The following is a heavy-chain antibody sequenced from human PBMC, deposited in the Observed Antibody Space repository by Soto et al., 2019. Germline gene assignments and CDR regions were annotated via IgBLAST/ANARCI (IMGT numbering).Heavy chain of an antibody. V-gene: IGHV4-30-4*01. D-gene: IGHD3-16*01. J-gene: IGHJ6*02. Sequence: SETLSLTCTVSGDSISSGNKYWSWIRQPPGKGLEWIGYIFSSGTTYYNPSLKSRLTMSLDASQNQFSLKLNTLTDADTAVYFCARVPSPFDYYYAMDVWGQGTTVTVSS. CDR1: GDSISSGNKY. CDR3: ARVPSPFDYYYAMDV. CDR2: IFSSGTT.